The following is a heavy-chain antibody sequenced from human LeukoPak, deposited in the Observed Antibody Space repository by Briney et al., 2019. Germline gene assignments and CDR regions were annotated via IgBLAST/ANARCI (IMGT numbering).Heavy chain of an antibody. Sequence: ASVKVSCKASGYTFTSYGISWVRQAPGQGLEWMGWISAYNGNTNYAQKLQGRVAMTTDTSTSTACMELRSLRSDDTAVYYCARDRRYYYDSSGQIDYWGQGTLVTVSS. CDR1: GYTFTSYG. J-gene: IGHJ4*02. CDR2: ISAYNGNT. CDR3: ARDRRYYYDSSGQIDY. D-gene: IGHD3-22*01. V-gene: IGHV1-18*01.